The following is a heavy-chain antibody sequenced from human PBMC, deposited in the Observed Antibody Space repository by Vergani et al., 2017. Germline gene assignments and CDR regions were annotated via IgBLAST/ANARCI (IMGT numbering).Heavy chain of an antibody. D-gene: IGHD2-2*01. V-gene: IGHV4-34*01. Sequence: VQLQQWGAGLLKPSETLSLTCAVYGGSFSGYYWSWIRQPPGKGLEWIGEINHSGSTNYNPSRKSRVTISEDTSKNQFSLKLSSVTAADTAVYYCARGLFYCSSTSCYGRTYYYYYYMDVWGKGTTVTVSS. J-gene: IGHJ6*03. CDR1: GGSFSGYY. CDR3: ARGLFYCSSTSCYGRTYYYYYYMDV. CDR2: INHSGST.